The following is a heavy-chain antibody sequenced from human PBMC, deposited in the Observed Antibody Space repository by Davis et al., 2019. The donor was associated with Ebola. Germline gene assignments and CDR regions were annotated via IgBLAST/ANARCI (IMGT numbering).Heavy chain of an antibody. D-gene: IGHD5-12*01. CDR3: ARVVSGY. CDR2: IKQDGSEK. Sequence: AASVKVSCKASGYTFTSYGISWVRQAPGKGLEWVANIKQDGSEKYYVDSVKGRFTISRDNAKSSLYLQMNSLRDEDTAVYYCARVVSGYWGQGTLVSVSS. J-gene: IGHJ4*02. CDR1: GYTFTSYG. V-gene: IGHV3-7*03.